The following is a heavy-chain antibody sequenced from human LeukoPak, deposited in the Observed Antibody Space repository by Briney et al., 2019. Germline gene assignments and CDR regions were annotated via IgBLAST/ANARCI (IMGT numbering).Heavy chain of an antibody. J-gene: IGHJ5*02. CDR2: ISDSGST. Sequence: SETLSLTCTVSGGSINGYYWTWIRQPPGKGLEWIGYISDSGSTNYSPSLKSRVTMPVDSSNTEFSLRLNSVTAADTAVYYCARVFRGAVTSNWFDPWGQGTLVTVSS. CDR3: ARVFRGAVTSNWFDP. V-gene: IGHV4-59*01. CDR1: GGSINGYY. D-gene: IGHD4-17*01.